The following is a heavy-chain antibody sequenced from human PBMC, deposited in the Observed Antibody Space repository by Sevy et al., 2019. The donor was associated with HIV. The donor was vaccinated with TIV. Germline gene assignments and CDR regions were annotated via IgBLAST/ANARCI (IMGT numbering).Heavy chain of an antibody. J-gene: IGHJ4*02. V-gene: IGHV3-30-3*01. Sequence: GGSLILSCAASGFTFSSYAMHWVRQAPGKGLEWVAVISYDGSNKYYADSVKGRFTISRDNSKNTLYLQMNSLRAEDTAVYYCARDRDYYDSSGPDYWGQGTLVTVSS. D-gene: IGHD3-22*01. CDR3: ARDRDYYDSSGPDY. CDR1: GFTFSSYA. CDR2: ISYDGSNK.